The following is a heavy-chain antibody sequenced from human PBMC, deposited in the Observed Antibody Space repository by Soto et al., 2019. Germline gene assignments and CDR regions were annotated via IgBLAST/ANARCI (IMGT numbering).Heavy chain of an antibody. CDR2: IYYSGST. V-gene: IGHV4-59*12. CDR3: ARGGRFLEWLFRPPFDY. D-gene: IGHD3-3*01. J-gene: IGHJ4*02. CDR1: GGSTSRYY. Sequence: PSETLSLPCTVSGGSTSRYYWSWIRQPPGKGLEWIADIYYSGSTNYNPSLKSRVTISVDTSKNQFSLKLSSVTAADTAVYYCARGGRFLEWLFRPPFDYWGQGTLVTVSS.